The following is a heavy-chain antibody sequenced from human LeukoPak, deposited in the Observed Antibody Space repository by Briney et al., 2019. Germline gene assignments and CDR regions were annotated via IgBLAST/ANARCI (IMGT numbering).Heavy chain of an antibody. CDR2: IYTSGST. J-gene: IGHJ6*03. Sequence: SETLSLTCTVSGGSIGSGSYYWSWIRQPAGKGLEWIGRIYTSGSTNYNPSLKSRVTISVDTSKNQFSLKLGSVTAADTAVYYCARAGGWFIYYMDVWGKGTTVTISS. CDR3: ARAGGWFIYYMDV. V-gene: IGHV4-61*02. CDR1: GGSIGSGSYY. D-gene: IGHD6-19*01.